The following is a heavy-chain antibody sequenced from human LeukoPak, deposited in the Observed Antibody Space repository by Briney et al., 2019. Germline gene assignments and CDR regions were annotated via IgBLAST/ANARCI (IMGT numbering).Heavy chain of an antibody. V-gene: IGHV1-2*06. D-gene: IGHD1-26*01. CDR2: INPNSGGT. J-gene: IGHJ5*02. CDR3: ARESRELRGSWFDP. CDR1: GYTFTGYY. Sequence: ASVKVSCKASGYTFTGYYMHWVRQAPGQGLEWMGRINPNSGGTNYAQKFQGRVNMTRDTSMSTAYMELGRLRSDDTAVYYCARESRELRGSWFDPWGQGTLVTVSS.